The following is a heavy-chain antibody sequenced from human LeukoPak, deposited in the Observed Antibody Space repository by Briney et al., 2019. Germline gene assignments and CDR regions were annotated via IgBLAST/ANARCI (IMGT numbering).Heavy chain of an antibody. Sequence: GGSLRLSCAASWFTFSGSAMHWVRQASGKGRDWVGCIRSKANSYATAYAASVKSRFTIPRDDSKNTAYLQMNSLKTEDTGVYYCTRPRGYSGYDNDYWGQGTLVTVSS. V-gene: IGHV3-73*01. CDR3: TRPRGYSGYDNDY. J-gene: IGHJ4*02. CDR2: IRSKANSYAT. D-gene: IGHD5-12*01. CDR1: WFTFSGSA.